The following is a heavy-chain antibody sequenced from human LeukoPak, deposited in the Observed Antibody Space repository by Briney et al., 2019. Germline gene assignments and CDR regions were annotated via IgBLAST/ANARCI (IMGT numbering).Heavy chain of an antibody. D-gene: IGHD3-10*01. CDR2: ISGSGGTT. CDR1: GFTFSSYS. CDR3: AKDRGIISDY. V-gene: IGHV3-23*01. J-gene: IGHJ4*02. Sequence: GGSLRLSCAASGFTFSSYSMNWVRQAPGKGLEWVSAISGSGGTTYYADSVKGRFTISRDNSENTLFLQMNSLRVEDTAVYYCAKDRGIISDYWGQGTLVTVSS.